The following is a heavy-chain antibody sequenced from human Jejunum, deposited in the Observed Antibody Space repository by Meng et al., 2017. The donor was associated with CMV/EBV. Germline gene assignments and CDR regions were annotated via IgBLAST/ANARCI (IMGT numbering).Heavy chain of an antibody. J-gene: IGHJ4*02. CDR1: GYTFIDYY. V-gene: IGHV1-2*02. D-gene: IGHD6-19*01. Sequence: KASGYTFIDYYIRWVRQAPGQGLEWMGWIDSNSGETNSAQKFSGRVTLTRDTSITTAYMEVISLRSDDTAVYYCAREQTVSGSRGLDYWGQGTLVTVSS. CDR2: IDSNSGET. CDR3: AREQTVSGSRGLDY.